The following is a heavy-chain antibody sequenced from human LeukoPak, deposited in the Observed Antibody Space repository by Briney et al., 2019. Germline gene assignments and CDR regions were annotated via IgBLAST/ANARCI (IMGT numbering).Heavy chain of an antibody. CDR2: IIPIFGTP. J-gene: IGHJ5*02. CDR1: GDTFSTYA. Sequence: ASVKVSCKASGDTFSTYAFSWVRQPPGQGLDWMGGIIPIFGTPHYAQKFQGGLTITTDESATTAFMELTSLTSEDTAVYYCARGLKSHVALNGYDLWGQGTLVTVSS. D-gene: IGHD5-24*01. CDR3: ARGLKSHVALNGYDL. V-gene: IGHV1-69*05.